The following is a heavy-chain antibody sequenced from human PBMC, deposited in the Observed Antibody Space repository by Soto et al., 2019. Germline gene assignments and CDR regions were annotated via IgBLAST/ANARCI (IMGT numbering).Heavy chain of an antibody. J-gene: IGHJ6*02. Sequence: EVPLVESGGGLVQPGGSLSLSCAASGFTFSTYYMNWVRQAPGKGLVWVARITSDGSSTTYADSVKGRFTISRDNAKNTLYLQMNSLRAEDTAVYSCARERGGGFGDVWGQGTTVTVSS. CDR3: ARERGGGFGDV. CDR2: ITSDGSST. CDR1: GFTFSTYY. D-gene: IGHD3-10*01. V-gene: IGHV3-74*01.